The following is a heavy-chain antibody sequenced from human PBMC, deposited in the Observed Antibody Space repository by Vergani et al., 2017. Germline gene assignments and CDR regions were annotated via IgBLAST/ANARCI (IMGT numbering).Heavy chain of an antibody. CDR1: GGTFSSFA. J-gene: IGHJ3*02. CDR3: ASVRQVLRYFDWSHDAFDI. D-gene: IGHD3-9*01. CDR2: IIPIFGTA. Sequence: QVQLVQSGAEVKKPGSSVKVPCKASGGTFSSFAISWARQAPGQGLDWMGGIIPIFGTANYAQKFQGRVTITADESTSTAYMELRSLRSEDTAVYYCASVRQVLRYFDWSHDAFDIWGQGTIVTVSS. V-gene: IGHV1-69*12.